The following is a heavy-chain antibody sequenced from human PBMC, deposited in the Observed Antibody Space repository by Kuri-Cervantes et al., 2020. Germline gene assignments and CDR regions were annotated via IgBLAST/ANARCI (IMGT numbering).Heavy chain of an antibody. CDR1: GFTFSSYA. CDR2: ISYDGSNK. D-gene: IGHD3-10*01. Sequence: LSLTRAASGFTFSSYAMHWVRQAPGKGLEWVAVISYDGSNKYYADSVKGRSTISRDNSKNTLYLQMNSLRAEDTAVYYCARLPRGVGVSWFEPVGITGIYWGQGTLVTVSS. CDR3: ARLPRGVGVSWFEPVGITGIY. J-gene: IGHJ4*02. V-gene: IGHV3-30-3*01.